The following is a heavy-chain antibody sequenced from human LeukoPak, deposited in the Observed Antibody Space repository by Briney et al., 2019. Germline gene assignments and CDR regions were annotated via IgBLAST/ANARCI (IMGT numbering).Heavy chain of an antibody. CDR3: AKDSSLGYCSGGSCYYFDY. Sequence: SLRLSCAASGFTFDDYAMHWVRQAPGKGLEWVSGISWNSGSIGYADSVKGRFTISRDNAKNSLYLQMNSLRAEDTALYYCAKDSSLGYCSGGSCYYFDYWGQGTLVTVSS. D-gene: IGHD2-15*01. V-gene: IGHV3-9*01. CDR1: GFTFDDYA. J-gene: IGHJ4*02. CDR2: ISWNSGSI.